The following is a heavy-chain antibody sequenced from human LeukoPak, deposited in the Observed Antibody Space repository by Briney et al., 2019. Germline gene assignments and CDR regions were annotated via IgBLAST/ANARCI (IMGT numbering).Heavy chain of an antibody. D-gene: IGHD3-3*01. CDR1: GFTFSSYW. Sequence: GGSLRLSCAASGFTFSSYWMSWVRQAPGKGLEWVANIKQDGSEKYYVDSVKGRFTISRDNAKNSLYLQMNGLRAEDAAAYYCARGRPEYDFWSGYYNYYYYMDVWGKGTTVTVSS. V-gene: IGHV3-7*01. CDR3: ARGRPEYDFWSGYYNYYYYMDV. J-gene: IGHJ6*03. CDR2: IKQDGSEK.